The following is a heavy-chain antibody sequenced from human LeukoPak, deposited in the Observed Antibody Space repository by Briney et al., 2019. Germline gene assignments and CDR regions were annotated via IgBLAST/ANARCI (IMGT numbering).Heavy chain of an antibody. Sequence: GGSLRLACAASGFTFSNHWMSWVRQAPGKGLEWVAHINQDGSAKYYVDSVKGRYTISRDNTKTSLYLQMNSLRAEDTAVYYCAKEPRLEWFPDYGMDVWGQGTTVTVSS. CDR1: GFTFSNHW. CDR3: AKEPRLEWFPDYGMDV. CDR2: INQDGSAK. D-gene: IGHD3-3*01. V-gene: IGHV3-7*03. J-gene: IGHJ6*02.